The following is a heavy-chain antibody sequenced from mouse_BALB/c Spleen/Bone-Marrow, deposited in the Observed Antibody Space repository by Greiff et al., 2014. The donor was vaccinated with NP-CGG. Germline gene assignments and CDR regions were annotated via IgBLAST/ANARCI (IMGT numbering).Heavy chain of an antibody. Sequence: EVMLVESGAELVKPGASVKLSCTASGFNIKDTYMHWVKQRPEQGLEWIGRIDPANGNTKYDPKFQGKATITADTSSNIAYLQLSRLASEDTAVYYCASYYYGSSSFAYWGQGTLVTVSA. D-gene: IGHD1-1*01. V-gene: IGHV14-3*02. CDR2: IDPANGNT. CDR3: ASYYYGSSSFAY. CDR1: GFNIKDTY. J-gene: IGHJ3*01.